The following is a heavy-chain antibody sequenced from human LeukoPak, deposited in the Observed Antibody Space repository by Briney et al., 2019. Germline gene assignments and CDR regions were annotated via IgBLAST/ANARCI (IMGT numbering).Heavy chain of an antibody. CDR3: ARGRSRDGYVLDY. J-gene: IGHJ4*02. CDR2: IIPIFGTA. Sequence: ASVKVSCKASGGTFSSYAISWVRQAPGQGLEWMGEIIPIFGTANYAQKFQGRVTITTDESTSTAYMELSSLRSEDTAVYYCARGRSRDGYVLDYWGQGTLVTVSS. CDR1: GGTFSSYA. V-gene: IGHV1-69*05. D-gene: IGHD5-24*01.